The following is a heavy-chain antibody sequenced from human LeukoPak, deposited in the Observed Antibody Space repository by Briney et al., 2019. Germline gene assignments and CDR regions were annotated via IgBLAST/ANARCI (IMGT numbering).Heavy chain of an antibody. CDR2: IYYSGST. V-gene: IGHV4-39*01. CDR3: ARLAYGDKPHALGPNDY. J-gene: IGHJ4*02. D-gene: IGHD4-17*01. CDR1: GGSISSSSYY. Sequence: SETLSLTCAVSGGSISSSSYYWGWIRQPPGKGLEWIGSIYYSGSTYYNPSLKSRVTISVDTSKNQFSLKLSSVTAADTAVYYCARLAYGDKPHALGPNDYWGQGTLVTVSS.